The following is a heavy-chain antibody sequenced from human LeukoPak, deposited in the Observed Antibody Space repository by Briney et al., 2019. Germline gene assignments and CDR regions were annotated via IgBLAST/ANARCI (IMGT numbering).Heavy chain of an antibody. J-gene: IGHJ4*02. CDR3: ARVGAAATSDY. Sequence: GGSLRLSCAASGFTVSSNYMSWVRQAPGKGLEWVSVIYSGGSTYYADSVKGRFTISRDNSKNTLYLQMNSLRAEDTAVYYCARVGAAATSDYWGQGTLVTVSS. CDR1: GFTVSSNY. V-gene: IGHV3-53*01. CDR2: IYSGGST. D-gene: IGHD6-13*01.